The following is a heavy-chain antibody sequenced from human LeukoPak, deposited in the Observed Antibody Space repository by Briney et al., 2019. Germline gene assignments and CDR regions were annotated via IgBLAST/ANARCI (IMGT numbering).Heavy chain of an antibody. CDR1: GFTFSSYA. J-gene: IGHJ2*01. Sequence: GGSLRLSCAASGFTFSSYAMSWVRQAPGKGLEWVSAISGSGGSTYYADSEKGRFTISRDNSKNTLYLQMNSLRAEDTAVYYCAKDSLLCSSTSCYAWYFDLWGRGTLVTVSS. CDR2: ISGSGGST. D-gene: IGHD2-2*01. CDR3: AKDSLLCSSTSCYAWYFDL. V-gene: IGHV3-23*01.